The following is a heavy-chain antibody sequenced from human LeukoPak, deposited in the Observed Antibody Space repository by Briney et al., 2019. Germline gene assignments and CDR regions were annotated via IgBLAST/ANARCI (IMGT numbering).Heavy chain of an antibody. Sequence: SETLSLTCTVSGGSISSNNYYWGWIRQPPGKGLEWIGSIFYSGTTYYSPSLKSRVTISVDTSKNQFFLKVRSVTAADTAVYYCARRLYDSSGYYAFDIWGQGTMVTVSS. CDR2: IFYSGTT. J-gene: IGHJ3*02. CDR1: GGSISSNNYY. V-gene: IGHV4-39*01. CDR3: ARRLYDSSGYYAFDI. D-gene: IGHD3-22*01.